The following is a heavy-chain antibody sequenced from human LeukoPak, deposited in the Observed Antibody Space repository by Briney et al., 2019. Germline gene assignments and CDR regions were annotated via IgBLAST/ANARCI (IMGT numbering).Heavy chain of an antibody. D-gene: IGHD3-10*01. CDR2: INGDSTTR. CDR3: ARDNLWAFDI. J-gene: IGHJ3*02. V-gene: IGHV3-48*02. CDR1: GCTFSSYS. Sequence: GGSLRLSCEASGCTFSSYSMNWVRQAPGKGLEWVSNINGDSTTRDYADSVKGRFSISRDRAKNSLYLQMNSLRDEDTAVYYCARDNLWAFDIWGQGSMVTVSS.